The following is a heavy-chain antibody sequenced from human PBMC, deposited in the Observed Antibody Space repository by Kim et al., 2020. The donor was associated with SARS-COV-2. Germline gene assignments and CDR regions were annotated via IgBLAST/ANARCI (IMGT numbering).Heavy chain of an antibody. CDR1: GFTVSSNY. Sequence: GGSLRLSCAASGFTVSSNYMSWVRQAPGKGLEWVSVIYSGGSTYYADSVKGRFTISRDNSKNTLYLQMNSLRAEDTAVYYCARDQADSSSWYLGVTALGYGMDVWGQGTTVTVSS. CDR3: ARDQADSSSWYLGVTALGYGMDV. J-gene: IGHJ6*02. V-gene: IGHV3-53*01. CDR2: IYSGGST. D-gene: IGHD6-13*01.